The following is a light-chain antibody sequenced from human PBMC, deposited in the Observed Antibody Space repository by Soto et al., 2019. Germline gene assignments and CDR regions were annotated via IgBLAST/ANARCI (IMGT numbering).Light chain of an antibody. CDR2: GAS. J-gene: IGKJ1*01. Sequence: EIVMTQSPATLSVSPGERATLSCRASQSVSSNLAWYQQKPGQAPRLLIYGASTRATGIPARYSGSRSGTEFTLIISSLQSEDFGVYYCQQYNNWPQTFGQGTKVEIK. CDR1: QSVSSN. V-gene: IGKV3-15*01. CDR3: QQYNNWPQT.